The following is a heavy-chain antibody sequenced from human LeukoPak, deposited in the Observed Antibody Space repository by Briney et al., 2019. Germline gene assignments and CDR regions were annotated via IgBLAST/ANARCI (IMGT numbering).Heavy chain of an antibody. Sequence: GGSLRLSCAASGLTFSNYWMHWVRRAPGKGLVWVSRIRTDGLETSYADSVKGRFTVSRDNAKNTLYLQMNSLRAEDTAVYYCARVMSGYYVVLDMWGQGTMVTVSS. CDR3: ARVMSGYYVVLDM. CDR1: GLTFSNYW. V-gene: IGHV3-74*01. CDR2: IRTDGLET. D-gene: IGHD3-3*01. J-gene: IGHJ3*02.